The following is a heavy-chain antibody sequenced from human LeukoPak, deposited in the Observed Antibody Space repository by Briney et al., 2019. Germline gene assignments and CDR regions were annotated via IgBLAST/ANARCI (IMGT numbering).Heavy chain of an antibody. CDR2: IYYSGST. J-gene: IGHJ4*02. D-gene: IGHD6-19*01. CDR1: GGSISSYY. Sequence: PSETLSLTCTVSGGSISSYYWSWIRQPPGKGLEWIGYIYYSGSTNYNPSLKSRVTISVDTSKNQFSLKLSSVTAADTAVYYCARDSSGWYGGYYFDYWGQGTLVTVSS. CDR3: ARDSSGWYGGYYFDY. V-gene: IGHV4-59*01.